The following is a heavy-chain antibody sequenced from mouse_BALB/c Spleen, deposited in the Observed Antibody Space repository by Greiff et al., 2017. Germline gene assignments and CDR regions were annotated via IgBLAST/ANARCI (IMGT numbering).Heavy chain of an antibody. CDR1: GFNIKDTY. Sequence: VQLQQSGAELVKPGASVKLSCTASGFNIKDTYMHWVKQRPEQGLEWIGRIDPANGNTKYDPKFQGKATITADTSSNTAYLQLSSLTSEDTAVYYCARDDVTTGWYFDVWGAGTTVTVSS. D-gene: IGHD2-3*01. V-gene: IGHV14-3*02. J-gene: IGHJ1*01. CDR2: IDPANGNT. CDR3: ARDDVTTGWYFDV.